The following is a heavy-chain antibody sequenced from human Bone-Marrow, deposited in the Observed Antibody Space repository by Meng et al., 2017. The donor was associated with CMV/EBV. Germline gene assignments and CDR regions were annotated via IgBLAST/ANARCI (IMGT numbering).Heavy chain of an antibody. D-gene: IGHD5-12*01. CDR2: INPNSGGT. CDR1: GYTFTGYY. Sequence: ASVKVSCKASGYTFTGYYMHWVRQAPGQGLEWMGWINPNSGGTNYAQKFQGRVTMTRDTSTSTVYMELSSLRSEDTAVYYCARGLIGSGYGAVGYWGQGTLVTVSS. CDR3: ARGLIGSGYGAVGY. V-gene: IGHV1-2*02. J-gene: IGHJ4*02.